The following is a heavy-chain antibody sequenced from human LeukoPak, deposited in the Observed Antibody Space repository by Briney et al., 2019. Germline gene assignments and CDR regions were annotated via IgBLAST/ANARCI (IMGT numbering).Heavy chain of an antibody. CDR2: ISAYNGNT. Sequence: ASVKVSCKASGYTFTSYGISWVRPAPGQGLEWMGWISAYNGNTNYAQKLQGRVTMTTDTSTSTAYMELRSLRSDDTAVYYCAGQYSSSWWDYYYYYMDVWGKGTTVTVSS. CDR3: AGQYSSSWWDYYYYYMDV. D-gene: IGHD6-13*01. CDR1: GYTFTSYG. J-gene: IGHJ6*03. V-gene: IGHV1-18*01.